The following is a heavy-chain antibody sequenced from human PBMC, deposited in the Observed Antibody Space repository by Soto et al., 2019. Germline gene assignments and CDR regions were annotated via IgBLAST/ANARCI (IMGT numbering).Heavy chain of an antibody. J-gene: IGHJ5*02. V-gene: IGHV4-39*01. Sequence: QLQLQESGPGLVKPSVTLSLTCTVSGGPISSSSYYWGWIRQPPGNGLEWIGSIYYSGSTYYNPSVKSLVTLSADTSKNRYSLKLSSVTASDTAVYYCARQKAVRLNWFDPWRKGTLVTASS. CDR2: IYYSGST. CDR1: GGPISSSSYY. CDR3: ARQKAVRLNWFDP. D-gene: IGHD6-6*01.